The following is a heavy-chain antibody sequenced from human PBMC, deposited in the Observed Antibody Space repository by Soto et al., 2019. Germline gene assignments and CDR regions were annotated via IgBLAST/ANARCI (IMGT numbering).Heavy chain of an antibody. Sequence: WETLCLSCTVSGGTLSSYDRSGIRQPPGKGLEWIGYIYYSGSTNYIPSLKSRVTISVDTSKNQFSLKLSSVTAADTAVYYCAKDQYGMPLWGQGTRFTVSS. CDR2: IYYSGST. V-gene: IGHV4-59*01. CDR1: GGTLSSYD. J-gene: IGHJ6*02. CDR3: AKDQYGMPL.